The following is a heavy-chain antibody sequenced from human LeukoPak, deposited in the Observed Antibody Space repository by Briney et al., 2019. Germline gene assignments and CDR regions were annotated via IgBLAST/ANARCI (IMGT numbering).Heavy chain of an antibody. V-gene: IGHV4-4*02. CDR1: GFTVRTNY. Sequence: PGGSLRLSCAASGFTVRTNYMSWVRQAPGKGLEWIGEIYHSGSTNYNPSLKSRVTISVDKSKNQFSLKLSSVTAADTAVYYCARESPASAGAAAFDYWGQGTLVTVSS. CDR3: ARESPASAGAAAFDY. CDR2: IYHSGST. J-gene: IGHJ4*02. D-gene: IGHD6-13*01.